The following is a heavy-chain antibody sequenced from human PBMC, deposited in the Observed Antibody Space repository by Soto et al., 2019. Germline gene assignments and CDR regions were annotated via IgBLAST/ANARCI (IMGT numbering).Heavy chain of an antibody. CDR3: ARDKRSSGWYEDY. CDR1: GFTFSSYS. V-gene: IGHV3-21*01. Sequence: EVQLVESGGGLVKPGGSLRLSCAASGFTFSSYSMNWVRQAPGKGLEWVSSISSSSSYIYYADSVKGRFTISRDNAKNSLYLQMNSQRAEDTAVYYCARDKRSSGWYEDYWGQGTLVTVSS. CDR2: ISSSSSYI. J-gene: IGHJ4*02. D-gene: IGHD6-19*01.